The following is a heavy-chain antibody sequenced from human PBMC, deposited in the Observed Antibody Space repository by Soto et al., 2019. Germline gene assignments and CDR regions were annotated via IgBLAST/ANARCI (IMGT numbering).Heavy chain of an antibody. CDR2: ISGSGGST. J-gene: IGHJ6*02. Sequence: VGSPRLSCAASGFTFSSYAMSWVRQAPGKGLEWVSAISGSGGSTYYADSVKGRFTISRDNSKNTLYLQMNSLRAEDTAVYYCAKEEAYSSSWYYYYGMDVWGQGTTVTVSS. V-gene: IGHV3-23*01. CDR3: AKEEAYSSSWYYYYGMDV. CDR1: GFTFSSYA. D-gene: IGHD6-13*01.